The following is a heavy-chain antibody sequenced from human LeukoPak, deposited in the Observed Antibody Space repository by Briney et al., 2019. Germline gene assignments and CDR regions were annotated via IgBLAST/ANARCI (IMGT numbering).Heavy chain of an antibody. V-gene: IGHV4-38-2*02. J-gene: IGHJ4*02. D-gene: IGHD5-12*01. CDR3: ARDLPAALDIVATLFDY. Sequence: SETLSLTCTVSGYSISSGYYWGWIRQPPGKGLEWIGSIYHSGSTYYNPSLKSRVTISVDTSKNQFSLKLSSVTAADTAVYYCARDLPAALDIVATLFDYWGQGTLVTVSS. CDR1: GYSISSGYY. CDR2: IYHSGST.